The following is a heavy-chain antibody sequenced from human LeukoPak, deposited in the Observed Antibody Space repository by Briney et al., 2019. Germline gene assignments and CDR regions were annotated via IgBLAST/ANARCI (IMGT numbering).Heavy chain of an antibody. CDR3: ARDPGYSSPRGDY. J-gene: IGHJ4*02. D-gene: IGHD5-18*01. CDR2: INPNSGGT. CDR1: GYTFTGYF. Sequence: ASVKVSCKAYGYTFTGYFMHWVRQAPGQGIEWMGWINPNSGGTHYAQKFQGRVTMTRDTPISTAYMELSRLRSDDTAVYYCARDPGYSSPRGDYWGQGTLVTVSS. V-gene: IGHV1-2*02.